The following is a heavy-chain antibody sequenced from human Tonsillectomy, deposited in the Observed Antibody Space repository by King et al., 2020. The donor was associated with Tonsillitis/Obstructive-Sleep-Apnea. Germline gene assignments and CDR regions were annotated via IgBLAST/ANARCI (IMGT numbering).Heavy chain of an antibody. CDR2: IYYSGST. J-gene: IGHJ5*02. V-gene: IGHV4-59*02. CDR1: GGSVSSYY. D-gene: IGHD3-3*01. CDR3: ARAYDFWSGYYTGVNWFDP. Sequence: QLQESGPGLVKPSETLSLTCTVSGGSVSSYYWCWIRQPPGKGLKWIGYIYYSGSTNYNPSLKSRVTISVDTSKNQFSLKLCSVTAADTAVYYCARAYDFWSGYYTGVNWFDPWGQGTLVTVSS.